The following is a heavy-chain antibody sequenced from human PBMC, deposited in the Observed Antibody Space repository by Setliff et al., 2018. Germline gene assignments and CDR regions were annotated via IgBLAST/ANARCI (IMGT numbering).Heavy chain of an antibody. CDR1: GATLSGVV. CDR2: FIPVLGKP. CDR3: ARELRSPFWHIDS. D-gene: IGHD3-3*01. J-gene: IGHJ4*02. Sequence: SVKVSCKASGATLSGVVFSWVRQAPGHGLEWMGRFIPVLGKPNYAPRFQGRVTLTVDDSATTAYLDLRSLKSEDTAVYYCARELRSPFWHIDSWGQGTLVTVSS. V-gene: IGHV1-69*13.